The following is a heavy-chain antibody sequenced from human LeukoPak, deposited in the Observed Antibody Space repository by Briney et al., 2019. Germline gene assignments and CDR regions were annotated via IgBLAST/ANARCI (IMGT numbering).Heavy chain of an antibody. V-gene: IGHV3-53*01. J-gene: IGHJ4*02. CDR2: IYTGGGR. CDR1: GFTFNIYN. CDR3: ARGIDY. Sequence: PGGSLRLSCAASGFTFNIYNMNWVRQAPGKELEWVSVIYTGGGRYYADSVRGRFTISRDTSKNMVFLQMNSLRVEDTAVYYCARGIDYWGRGTLVTVSS.